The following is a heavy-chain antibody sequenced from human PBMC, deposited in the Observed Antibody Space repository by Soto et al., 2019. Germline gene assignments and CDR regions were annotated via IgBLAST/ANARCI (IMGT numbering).Heavy chain of an antibody. CDR3: ARVGYCSSTPCWPIGYFEY. CDR1: GGSISSYY. V-gene: IGHV4-59*01. CDR2: IYYSGST. J-gene: IGHJ4*02. Sequence: SETLSHTCTVSGGSISSYYWSWIRQPPGKGLEWIGYIYYSGSTNYNPSLKSRATISVDTSENQFSLKLTSVTAADTAVYYCARVGYCSSTPCWPIGYFEYWGQGTLVTVSS. D-gene: IGHD2-2*01.